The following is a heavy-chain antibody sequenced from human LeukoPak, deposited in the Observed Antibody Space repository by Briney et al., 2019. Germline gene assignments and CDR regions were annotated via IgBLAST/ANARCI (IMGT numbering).Heavy chain of an antibody. CDR3: ARLQAGTIDY. V-gene: IGHV4-39*01. J-gene: IGHJ4*02. CDR1: GGSISSSSYY. Sequence: SETLSLTCTVSGGSISSSSYYWGWIRQPPGKGLEWIGSIYYSGSTYYNPSLKSRVTISVDTSKNQFSLKLGSVTAAVTAVYYCARLQAGTIDYWGQGTLVTVSS. CDR2: IYYSGST. D-gene: IGHD6-13*01.